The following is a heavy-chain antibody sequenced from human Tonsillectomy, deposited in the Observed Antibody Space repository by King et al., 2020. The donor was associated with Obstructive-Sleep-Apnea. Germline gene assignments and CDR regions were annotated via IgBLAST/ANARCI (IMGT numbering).Heavy chain of an antibody. J-gene: IGHJ4*02. CDR2: ISSSSSYI. Sequence: VQLVESGGGLVKPGGSLRLSCAASGFTFSSYSMNWVRQAPGKGLEWCSSISSSSSYIYYADSVKGRFTISRDNAKNSLYLQMNSLRAEDTAVYYCARDQVAVAGTPLGYWGQGTLVTVSS. CDR3: ARDQVAVAGTPLGY. V-gene: IGHV3-21*01. D-gene: IGHD6-19*01. CDR1: GFTFSSYS.